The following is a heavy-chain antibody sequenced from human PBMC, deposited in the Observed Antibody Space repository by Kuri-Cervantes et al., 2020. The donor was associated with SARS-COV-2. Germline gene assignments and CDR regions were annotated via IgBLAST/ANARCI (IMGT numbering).Heavy chain of an antibody. V-gene: IGHV1-2*02. Sequence: ASVKVSCKASGYTFTGYYMHWVRQAPGQGLEWMGWINPNSGGTNYAQKFQGRVTMTRDTPISTAYMELSRLRSDDTAVYYCARDWAYVDPGYFDYWGQGTLVTVSS. CDR2: INPNSGGT. J-gene: IGHJ4*02. CDR1: GYTFTGYY. CDR3: ARDWAYVDPGYFDY. D-gene: IGHD3-10*01.